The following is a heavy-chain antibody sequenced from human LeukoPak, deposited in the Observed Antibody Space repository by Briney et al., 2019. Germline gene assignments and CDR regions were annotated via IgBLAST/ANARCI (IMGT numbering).Heavy chain of an antibody. D-gene: IGHD3-10*01. CDR2: MNPNSGNT. J-gene: IGHJ4*02. V-gene: IGHV1-8*01. Sequence: ASVKVSCKASGYTFTSYDIKWVRQATGQGLEWMGWMNPNSGNTGYAQKFQGRVTMTRNTSISTAYMELSSLRSEDTAVYYCARVGTMVRGEKRVYSFWGQGTLVTVSS. CDR1: GYTFTSYD. CDR3: ARVGTMVRGEKRVYSF.